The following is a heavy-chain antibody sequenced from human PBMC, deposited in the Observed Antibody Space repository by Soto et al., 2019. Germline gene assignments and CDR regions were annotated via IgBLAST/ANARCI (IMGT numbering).Heavy chain of an antibody. CDR2: ISSSSSTI. V-gene: IGHV3-48*04. CDR1: GFTFSSYS. Sequence: GESLKISCAASGFTFSSYSMNWVRQAPGKGLEWVSYISSSSSTIYYADSVKGRFTISRDNAKNSLYLQMNSLRAEDTAVYYCARDTQPYDTNDAFDIWGKGTMVTVSS. J-gene: IGHJ3*02. CDR3: ARDTQPYDTNDAFDI. D-gene: IGHD3-9*01.